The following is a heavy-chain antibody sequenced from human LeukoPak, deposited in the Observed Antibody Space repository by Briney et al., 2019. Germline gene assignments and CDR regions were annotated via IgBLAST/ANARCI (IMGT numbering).Heavy chain of an antibody. CDR1: GGSISNYY. Sequence: SETLSLTCTVSGGSISNYYWSWIRQPPGKGLESIGYIYYSGSTNYNPSLKSRVTISVDTSKNQFSLKLSSVTAADTAVYYCAGGQAVWGQGTLVTVSS. D-gene: IGHD3-16*01. V-gene: IGHV4-59*12. CDR3: AGGQAV. J-gene: IGHJ4*02. CDR2: IYYSGST.